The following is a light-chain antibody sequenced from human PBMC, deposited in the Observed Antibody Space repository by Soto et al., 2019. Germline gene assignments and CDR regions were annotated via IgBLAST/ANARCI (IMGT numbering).Light chain of an antibody. J-gene: IGKJ4*01. CDR1: QSVSSY. V-gene: IGKV3-11*01. CDR2: DAS. CDR3: QQRSNCPRLT. Sequence: EIVLTQSPATLSLSLGERATLSCRASQSVSSYLAWYQQKPGQAPRLLIYDASNRATGIPARFSGSGSGTDFTLTISSLEPEDFAVYYCQQRSNCPRLTFGGGTKVEIK.